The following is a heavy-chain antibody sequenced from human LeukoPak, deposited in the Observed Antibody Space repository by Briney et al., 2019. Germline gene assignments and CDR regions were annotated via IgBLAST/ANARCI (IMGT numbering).Heavy chain of an antibody. J-gene: IGHJ4*02. CDR1: GYIFASYW. V-gene: IGHV5-51*01. CDR2: VYPGDSDT. CDR3: ARGHLYDYSSTSYYFDH. D-gene: IGHD6-13*01. Sequence: GESLKISCKGSGYIFASYWIGWVRQMPGKGLEWMGVVYPGDSDTRYSPSFQGQVTISADESISTAYLQWSSLKASDTAMYYCARGHLYDYSSTSYYFDHWAQGTLVTVSS.